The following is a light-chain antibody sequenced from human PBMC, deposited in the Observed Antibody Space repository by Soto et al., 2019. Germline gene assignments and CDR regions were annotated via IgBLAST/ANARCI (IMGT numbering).Light chain of an antibody. CDR2: GAS. CDR1: QSVCSC. Sequence: ESVLTQSPATPSVAPGQRATLSCRASQSVCSCLACYQQNPGQAPRLLVYGASTRATGIPARFSGSGAGTDFTLTITGLVPEDFAVYYCQQYGTSPLTFGGGTKVDIK. CDR3: QQYGTSPLT. J-gene: IGKJ4*01. V-gene: IGKV3-20*01.